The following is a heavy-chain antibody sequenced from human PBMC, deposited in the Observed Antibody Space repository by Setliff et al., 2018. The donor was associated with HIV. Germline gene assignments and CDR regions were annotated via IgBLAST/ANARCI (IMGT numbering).Heavy chain of an antibody. CDR2: INHSGST. Sequence: PSESLSLTCAVYGGTFSGYYWSWIRQPPGKGLEWIGEINHSGSTNYNPSLNSRVTMSVDTSKNQFSLRLTSVTAADTAMYHCARDRSSGWSKDWFDTWGQGILVTVSS. D-gene: IGHD6-19*01. V-gene: IGHV4-34*01. CDR1: GGTFSGYY. J-gene: IGHJ5*02. CDR3: ARDRSSGWSKDWFDT.